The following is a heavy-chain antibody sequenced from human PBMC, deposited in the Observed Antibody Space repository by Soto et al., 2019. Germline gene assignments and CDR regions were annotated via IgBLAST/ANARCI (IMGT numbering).Heavy chain of an antibody. CDR3: VGGQYYFDY. CDR2: ISYDGSDK. V-gene: IGHV3-30*03. J-gene: IGHJ4*02. D-gene: IGHD3-10*01. Sequence: QVQLVESGGGVGQPGRSLRLSCAASGFPFTSYGMHRVREGPDKGLEWVAIISYDGSDKYYADSGKGRFTISRDNSKNTLYLKMNSLSPEDTALYYCVGGQYYFDYWGQGTLVIVSS. CDR1: GFPFTSYG.